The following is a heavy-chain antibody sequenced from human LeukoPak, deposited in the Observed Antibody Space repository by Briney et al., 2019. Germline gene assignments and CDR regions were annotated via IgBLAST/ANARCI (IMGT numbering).Heavy chain of an antibody. CDR2: ISGSGGST. CDR1: GFTFSSYA. Sequence: GGSLRLSCAASGFTFSSYAMSWVRQAPGKGLEWVSAISGSGGSTYYADSVKGRFTISRDNSKNTLYLQMNSLRAEDTAVYYCAKYLGDSSGYYYVGEDVSYWGQGTLVTVSS. V-gene: IGHV3-23*01. CDR3: AKYLGDSSGYYYVGEDVSY. D-gene: IGHD3-22*01. J-gene: IGHJ4*02.